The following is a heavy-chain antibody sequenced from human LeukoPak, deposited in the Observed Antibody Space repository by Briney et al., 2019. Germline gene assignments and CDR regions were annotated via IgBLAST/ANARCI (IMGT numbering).Heavy chain of an antibody. CDR2: INPNSGGT. Sequence: RASVKVSCKPSGYTFTGYYMHWVRQAPGQGLEWMGWINPNSGGTNYAQKFQGRVTMTRDTSISTAYMELSRLRSDDTAVYYCARVQILWLKPGAFDLWGQGTEVIVSS. D-gene: IGHD3-9*01. CDR3: ARVQILWLKPGAFDL. V-gene: IGHV1-2*02. CDR1: GYTFTGYY. J-gene: IGHJ3*01.